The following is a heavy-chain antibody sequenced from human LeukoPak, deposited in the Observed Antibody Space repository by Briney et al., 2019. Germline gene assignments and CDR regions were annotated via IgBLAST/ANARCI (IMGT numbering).Heavy chain of an antibody. CDR3: ARDSTPLEYSSGYYPDAFDI. CDR1: GFTFSDYY. D-gene: IGHD3-22*01. CDR2: ISSSGSTI. J-gene: IGHJ3*02. V-gene: IGHV3-11*01. Sequence: PGGSLRLSCAASGFTFSDYYMSWIRQAPGKGLEWVSYISSSGSTIYYADSVKGRFTISRDNAKNSLYLQMNSLRAEDTAVYYCARDSTPLEYSSGYYPDAFDIWGQGTMVTVSS.